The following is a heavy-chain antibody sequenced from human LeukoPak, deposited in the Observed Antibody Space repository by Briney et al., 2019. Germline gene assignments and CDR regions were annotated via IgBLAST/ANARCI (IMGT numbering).Heavy chain of an antibody. V-gene: IGHV3-53*01. D-gene: IGHD3-10*01. CDR2: IYSGGST. J-gene: IGHJ4*02. CDR3: ARGLGFGEFDY. CDR1: GFTVSSNY. Sequence: GGSLRLSCAASGFTVSSNYMSWVRQAPGKGLEWVSVIYSGGSTYYADSVKGRFAISRDNAKNSLYLQMNSLRAEDTAVYYCARGLGFGEFDYWGQGTLVTVSS.